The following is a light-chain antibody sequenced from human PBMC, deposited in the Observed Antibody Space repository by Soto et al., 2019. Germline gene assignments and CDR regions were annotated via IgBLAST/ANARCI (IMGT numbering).Light chain of an antibody. CDR2: DIS. CDR3: QQRNNWPWLT. V-gene: IGKV3-11*01. J-gene: IGKJ4*01. CDR1: QSVKNY. Sequence: EIVLTQSPATLSLSPGERATLSCRASQSVKNYLAWYQQKPGQAPRLLIYDISNSATGIPARFSGSGSGADVTLTISSREAEDFAVYYCQQRNNWPWLTFGGGTRVEIK.